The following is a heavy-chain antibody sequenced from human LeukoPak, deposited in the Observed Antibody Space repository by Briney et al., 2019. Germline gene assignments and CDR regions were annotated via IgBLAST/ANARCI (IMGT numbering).Heavy chain of an antibody. J-gene: IGHJ4*02. CDR1: GGSISSYY. V-gene: IGHV4-59*08. Sequence: PSETLSLTCTVSGGSISSYYWSWIRQPPGKGLEGIGYIYYSGSTNYNPSLKSRVTISVDTSKNQFSLKLSSVTAADTAVYYCASSEGGFFDYWGQGTLVTVSS. CDR2: IYYSGST. CDR3: ASSEGGFFDY.